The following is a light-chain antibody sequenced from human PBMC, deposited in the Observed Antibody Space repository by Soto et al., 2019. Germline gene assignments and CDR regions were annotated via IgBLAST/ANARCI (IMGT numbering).Light chain of an antibody. V-gene: IGLV1-40*01. Sequence: QSVLTQPPSVSGAPGQRVTISCTGSSSNIGAGYDVHWYQQLPGTAPKLLIYGNINRPSGVPDRFSGSKSGTSASLAITGLQAEDEADYYCQSYDSSLSSPVFGGGTQLTVL. CDR2: GNI. J-gene: IGLJ7*01. CDR1: SSNIGAGYD. CDR3: QSYDSSLSSPV.